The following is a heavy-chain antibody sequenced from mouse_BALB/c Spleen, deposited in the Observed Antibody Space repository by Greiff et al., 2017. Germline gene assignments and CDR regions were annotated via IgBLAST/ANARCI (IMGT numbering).Heavy chain of an antibody. V-gene: IGHV1-9*01. Sequence: VQLQQSGAELMKPGASVKISCKATGYTFSSYWIEWVKQRPGHGLEWIGEILPGSGSTNYNEKFKGKATFTADTSSNTAYMQLSSLTSEDSAVYYCASKAPLLRLRPSYFDYWGQGTTLTVSS. J-gene: IGHJ2*01. CDR3: ASKAPLLRLRPSYFDY. CDR2: ILPGSGST. CDR1: GYTFSSYW. D-gene: IGHD1-2*01.